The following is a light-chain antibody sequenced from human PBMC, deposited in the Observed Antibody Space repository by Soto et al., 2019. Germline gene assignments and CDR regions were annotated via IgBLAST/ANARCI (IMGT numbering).Light chain of an antibody. Sequence: QSVLTQPPSVSGSPGQSVTISCTGTSTDFVSYNRVSWYQQPPGTAPKLMIYEVRKRPSGVPDRFSGSKSGNTASLTISGLQAADEADYYCSLYTSANTYVFGTGTKLTVL. CDR2: EVR. V-gene: IGLV2-18*01. J-gene: IGLJ1*01. CDR1: STDFVSYNR. CDR3: SLYTSANTYV.